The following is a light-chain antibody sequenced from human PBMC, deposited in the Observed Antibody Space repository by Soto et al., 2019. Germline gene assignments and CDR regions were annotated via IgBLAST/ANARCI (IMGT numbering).Light chain of an antibody. CDR2: GAS. J-gene: IGKJ2*01. V-gene: IGKV3D-15*01. CDR3: QQYSTWPPDT. Sequence: EIMMTQSPATLSVSPGDRVTLSCRASQSVSSNLAWYQQKRGQAPRLLIHGASTRATGIPARFSGSASGTECTLTIDSLQSEDFAVYYWQQYSTWPPDTFGQGTKLEIK. CDR1: QSVSSN.